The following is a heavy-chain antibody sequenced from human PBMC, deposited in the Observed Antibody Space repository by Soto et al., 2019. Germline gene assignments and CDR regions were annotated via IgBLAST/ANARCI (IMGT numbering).Heavy chain of an antibody. V-gene: IGHV3-33*01. CDR1: GFTFSSYG. CDR2: IWYDGSNK. D-gene: IGHD5-18*01. Sequence: QVQLVESGGGVVQPGRSLRLSCAASGFTFSSYGMHWVRQAPGKGLEWVAVIWYDGSNKYYADSVKGRFTISRDNSKNTLYVQRNSRRAEDTAVYYCARDGIKADTAMPYYYYGMDVWGQGTTVTVSS. CDR3: ARDGIKADTAMPYYYYGMDV. J-gene: IGHJ6*02.